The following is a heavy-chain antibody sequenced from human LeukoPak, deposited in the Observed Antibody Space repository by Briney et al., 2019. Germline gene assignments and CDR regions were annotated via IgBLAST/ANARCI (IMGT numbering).Heavy chain of an antibody. CDR2: IYYSGST. Sequence: SETLSLTCTVSGGSISSYYWSWIRQPPGKGLEWIGYIYYSGSTNYNPSLKSRVTISVDTSKNQFSLKLSSVTAADTAVYYCARARRDYTIFGVVSWFDHWGQGTLVTVSS. CDR1: GGSISSYY. D-gene: IGHD3-3*01. CDR3: ARARRDYTIFGVVSWFDH. V-gene: IGHV4-59*01. J-gene: IGHJ5*02.